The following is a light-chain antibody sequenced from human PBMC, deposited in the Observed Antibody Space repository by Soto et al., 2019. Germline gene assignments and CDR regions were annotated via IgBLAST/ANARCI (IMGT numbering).Light chain of an antibody. J-gene: IGLJ2*01. CDR2: DVS. CDR3: SSYTSSSTLVV. Sequence: QSALTQPASVSGSPGQSITISSTGTSSDVGAYNYVSWYQQRPGKAPKLMIFDVSNRPSGVSNRFSGSRSGNTASLTISGLQAEDEADYYCSSYTSSSTLVVFGGGTKLTVL. CDR1: SSDVGAYNY. V-gene: IGLV2-14*01.